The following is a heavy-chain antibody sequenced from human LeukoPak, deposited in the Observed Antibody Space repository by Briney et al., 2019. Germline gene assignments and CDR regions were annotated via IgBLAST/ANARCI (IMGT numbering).Heavy chain of an antibody. CDR1: GFTVSSNY. V-gene: IGHV3-53*01. CDR3: AIYDSSLSLFDY. CDR2: IYSGGST. Sequence: GGSLRLSCAASGFTVSSNYMSWVRQAPGEGLEWVSVIYSGGSTYYADSVKGRFTISRDNSKNTLYLQMNSLRAEDTAVYYCAIYDSSLSLFDYWGQGTLVTVSS. J-gene: IGHJ4*02. D-gene: IGHD3-22*01.